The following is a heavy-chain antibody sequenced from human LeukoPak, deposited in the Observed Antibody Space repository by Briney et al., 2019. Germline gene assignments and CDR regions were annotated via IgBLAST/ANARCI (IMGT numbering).Heavy chain of an antibody. Sequence: GGSLRLSCAASEFTFSNAWMSWVRQAPGKGLEWVGRIRGETDGGTTEYAAPVKGRFTISRDDSKSTLYLQMNSLKTEVSAVFYCTRYYYDSSGYYRPPYFNYWGPGTLVTVSS. CDR3: TRYYYDSSGYYRPPYFNY. D-gene: IGHD3-22*01. CDR1: EFTFSNAW. CDR2: IRGETDGGTT. V-gene: IGHV3-15*01. J-gene: IGHJ4*02.